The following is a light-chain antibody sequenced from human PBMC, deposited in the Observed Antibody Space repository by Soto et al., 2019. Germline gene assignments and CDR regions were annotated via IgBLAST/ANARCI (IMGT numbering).Light chain of an antibody. V-gene: IGKV3-15*01. CDR3: QQYNSWLWT. CDR2: GAP. Sequence: EMVLTQSPGTLSLSPGDRATLSCRASQSVSNDYVAWVQQKPGQAPRLLIYGAPTRATGIPARFSGSGSGTEFTLIISSLQSEDSAVYYCQQYNSWLWTFGQGTKVDIK. J-gene: IGKJ1*01. CDR1: QSVSND.